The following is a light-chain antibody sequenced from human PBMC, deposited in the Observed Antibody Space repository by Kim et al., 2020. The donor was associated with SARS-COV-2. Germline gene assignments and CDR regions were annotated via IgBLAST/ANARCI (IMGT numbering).Light chain of an antibody. Sequence: DIQMTQSPSTLSASVGDKVTITCRASQSVTWLAWYQQKPGKAPKLLIYKESSLENGVPSRFSGSGSGTEFTLTISSLQPDDFATYYCQHHDTYPLTFGGGTKVDIK. V-gene: IGKV1-5*03. CDR2: KES. CDR1: QSVTW. J-gene: IGKJ4*01. CDR3: QHHDTYPLT.